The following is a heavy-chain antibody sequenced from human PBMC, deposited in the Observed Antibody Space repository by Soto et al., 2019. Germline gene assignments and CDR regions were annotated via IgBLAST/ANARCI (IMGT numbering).Heavy chain of an antibody. Sequence: SETLSLTCAVSGGSISGTTDSWSWIRQPPGKGLEWIGYIYDSGNTYYNPSLKSQFSISVDRSKNQFSLKLSSVTAADTAVYYCARGQGAAAGHSNFDYWGQGALVTVSS. D-gene: IGHD6-13*01. CDR1: GGSISGTTDS. J-gene: IGHJ4*02. CDR3: ARGQGAAAGHSNFDY. V-gene: IGHV4-30-2*01. CDR2: IYDSGNT.